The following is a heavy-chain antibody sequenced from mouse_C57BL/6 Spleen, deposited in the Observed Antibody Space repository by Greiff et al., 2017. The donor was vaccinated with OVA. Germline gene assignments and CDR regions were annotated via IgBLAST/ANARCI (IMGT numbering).Heavy chain of an antibody. CDR1: GFTFSDYG. J-gene: IGHJ2*01. CDR3: ARSYGSSPDY. V-gene: IGHV5-17*01. D-gene: IGHD1-1*01. Sequence: EVMLVESGGGLVKPGGSLKLSCAASGFTFSDYGMHWVRQAPEKRLEWVAYISSGSSTIYYADTVKGRFTISRDNAKNTLFLQMTSLRSEDTAMYYCARSYGSSPDYWGQGTTLTVSS. CDR2: ISSGSSTI.